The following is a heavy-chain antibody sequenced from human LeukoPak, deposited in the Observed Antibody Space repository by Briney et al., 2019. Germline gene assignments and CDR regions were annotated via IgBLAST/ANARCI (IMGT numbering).Heavy chain of an antibody. D-gene: IGHD2-2*01. CDR1: GGSFSGYY. CDR3: ARSPFLVVPAAISNWFDP. J-gene: IGHJ5*02. V-gene: IGHV4-34*01. CDR2: INHSGST. Sequence: KPSETLSLTCAVYGGSFSGYYWCWIRQPPGKGLEWIGEINHSGSTNYNPSLKSRVTISVDTSKNQFSLKLSSVTAADTAVYYCARSPFLVVPAAISNWFDPWGQGTLVTVSS.